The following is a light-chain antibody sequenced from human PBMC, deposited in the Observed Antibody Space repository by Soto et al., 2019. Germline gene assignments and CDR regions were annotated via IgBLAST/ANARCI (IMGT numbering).Light chain of an antibody. V-gene: IGLV2-8*01. J-gene: IGLJ2*01. Sequence: QSAPTQPPSASGSPGQSATISCTGTSCHVGAYNYVSWYQQYPGKAPKLIIYEVSKRPSGVPNRFSGSKSGNTASLTVSGLQPEDEADYYCSSYAGSSTWVFGGGTKLTVL. CDR1: SCHVGAYNY. CDR2: EVS. CDR3: SSYAGSSTWV.